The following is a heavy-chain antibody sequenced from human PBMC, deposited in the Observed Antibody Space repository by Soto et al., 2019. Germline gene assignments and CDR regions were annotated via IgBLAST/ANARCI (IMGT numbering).Heavy chain of an antibody. J-gene: IGHJ4*02. CDR3: ARACLNGICYTQGLAL. Sequence: QVQLQESGPGLVKPSGTLSLTCGVSGGSISSSNWWSWVRQPPGKGLEWIGEIHHSGISKYNPSLKSRLTISLDKSKNHFSLQLTSVTAADTAVYYCARACLNGICYTQGLALWGQGTLVLVSS. CDR2: IHHSGIS. V-gene: IGHV4-4*02. D-gene: IGHD2-8*01. CDR1: GGSISSSNW.